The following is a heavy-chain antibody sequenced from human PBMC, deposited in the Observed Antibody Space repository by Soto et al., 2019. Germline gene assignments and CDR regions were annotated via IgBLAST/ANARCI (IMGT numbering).Heavy chain of an antibody. CDR3: ARTYYYGSGSLYYFDY. Sequence: ASETLSLTCTVSGGSISSYYWSWIRQPPGKGLEWIGYIYYSGSTNYNPSLKSRATISVDTSKNQFSLKLSSVTAADTAVYYCARTYYYGSGSLYYFDYWGQGTLVTVSS. J-gene: IGHJ4*02. CDR2: IYYSGST. CDR1: GGSISSYY. D-gene: IGHD3-10*01. V-gene: IGHV4-59*01.